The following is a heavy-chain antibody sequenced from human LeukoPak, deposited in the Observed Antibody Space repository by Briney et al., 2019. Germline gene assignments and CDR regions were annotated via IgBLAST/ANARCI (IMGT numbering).Heavy chain of an antibody. CDR2: IRSSGSTI. CDR3: ARVDCSSTSCYEFDY. V-gene: IGHV3-11*04. Sequence: SGGSLRLSCAASGFTFSDYYMSWIRQAPGKGLEWVSYIRSSGSTIYYADSVKGRSTISRDNAKNSLYLQMNSLRAEDTAVYYCARVDCSSTSCYEFDYWGQGTLVTVSS. D-gene: IGHD2-2*01. J-gene: IGHJ4*02. CDR1: GFTFSDYY.